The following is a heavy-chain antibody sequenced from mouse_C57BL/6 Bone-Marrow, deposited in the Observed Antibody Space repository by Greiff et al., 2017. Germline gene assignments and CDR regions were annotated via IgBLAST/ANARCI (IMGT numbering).Heavy chain of an antibody. CDR1: GYTFTSYW. CDR3: ASPDYYGSSDWYFDV. J-gene: IGHJ1*03. CDR2: INPSSGYT. D-gene: IGHD1-1*01. Sequence: QVQLQQSGAELAKPGASVKLSCKASGYTFTSYWMHWVKQRPGQGLEWIGYINPSSGYTKYNQKFKDKATLTADKSSSTAYMPLSSLTSEDSAVYSCASPDYYGSSDWYFDVWGTGTTVTVSS. V-gene: IGHV1-7*01.